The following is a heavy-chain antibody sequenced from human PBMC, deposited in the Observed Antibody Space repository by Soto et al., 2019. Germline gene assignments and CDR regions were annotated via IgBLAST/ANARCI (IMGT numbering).Heavy chain of an antibody. D-gene: IGHD3-10*01. Sequence: QVQLVESGGGVVQPGRSLRLSCAASGSTFSSYGMHWVRQAPGKGLEWVAVIWYDGSNKYYADSVKGRFTISRDNSKNTLYLQMNSLRAEDTAVYYCARVRFGAPDAFDIWGQGTMVTVSS. CDR3: ARVRFGAPDAFDI. V-gene: IGHV3-33*01. CDR2: IWYDGSNK. CDR1: GSTFSSYG. J-gene: IGHJ3*02.